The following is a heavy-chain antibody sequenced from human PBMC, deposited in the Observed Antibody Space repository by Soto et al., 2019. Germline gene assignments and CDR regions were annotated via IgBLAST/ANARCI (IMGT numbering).Heavy chain of an antibody. CDR3: AKPVGLQPTIIGGNFDI. CDR2: ISGSGGST. V-gene: IGHV3-23*01. J-gene: IGHJ3*02. D-gene: IGHD1-26*01. CDR1: GFTFSSYA. Sequence: EVQLLESGAGLVQPGGSLRLSCAASGFTFSSYAMSWVRQAPGKGLEWVSAISGSGGSTYYADSVKGRFTISRDNSSNTLYLQMNSLRAEDTAVYYCAKPVGLQPTIIGGNFDIWGQGKMVTVCS.